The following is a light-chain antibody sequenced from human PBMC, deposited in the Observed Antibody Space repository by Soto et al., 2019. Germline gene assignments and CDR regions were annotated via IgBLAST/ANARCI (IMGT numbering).Light chain of an antibody. CDR1: QSIRTY. V-gene: IGKV1-39*01. Sequence: DIQMTQSPSSLSASVGDRVTITCRASQSIRTYLNWYQQIPGKAPKLLIYAASSLQSGVPSRFSGSGSGTDFTLTISSLLPEAFATYYCQQTYSAPITFGQGTRLEIK. CDR3: QQTYSAPIT. CDR2: AAS. J-gene: IGKJ5*01.